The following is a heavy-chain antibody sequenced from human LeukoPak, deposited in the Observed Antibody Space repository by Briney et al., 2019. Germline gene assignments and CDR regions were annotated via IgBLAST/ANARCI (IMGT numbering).Heavy chain of an antibody. CDR2: IYYSGST. V-gene: IGHV4-39*01. J-gene: IGHJ3*02. CDR1: GGSISSSSYY. Sequence: SETLSLTCTVSGGSISSSSYYWGWIRQTPGKGLEWIGSIYYSGSTYYNPSLKSRVTISVDTSKNQFSLKLSSVTAADTAVYYCARPIKVEPAVDAFDIWGQGTMVTVSS. D-gene: IGHD2-2*01. CDR3: ARPIKVEPAVDAFDI.